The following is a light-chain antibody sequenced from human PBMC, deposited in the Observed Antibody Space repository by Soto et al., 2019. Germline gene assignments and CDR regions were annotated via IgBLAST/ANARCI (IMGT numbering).Light chain of an antibody. CDR2: AAS. J-gene: IGKJ2*01. CDR3: QQSYSALPYT. Sequence: DIEMTQSPSSLSASVGARVTITCRASQSISRYLNWYQQKPGKAPRLLISAASSLQSGVPSRFTGSGSGTDFTLTISSLQPEDFATYFCQQSYSALPYTFGRGTKLEIK. V-gene: IGKV1-39*01. CDR1: QSISRY.